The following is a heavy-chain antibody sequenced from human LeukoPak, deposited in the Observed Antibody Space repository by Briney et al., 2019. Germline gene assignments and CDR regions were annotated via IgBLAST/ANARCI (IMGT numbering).Heavy chain of an antibody. J-gene: IGHJ4*02. V-gene: IGHV3-7*03. CDR2: IKQDGSEK. D-gene: IGHD5-12*01. Sequence: GGSLRLSCAASGFTFSSYWMSWVRQAPGKGLEWVANIKQDGSEKYYVDSVKGRFTISRDNAKNSLYLQMNSLRAEDTALYYCAIDTDIVALRVFDYWGQGTLVTVSS. CDR3: AIDTDIVALRVFDY. CDR1: GFTFSSYW.